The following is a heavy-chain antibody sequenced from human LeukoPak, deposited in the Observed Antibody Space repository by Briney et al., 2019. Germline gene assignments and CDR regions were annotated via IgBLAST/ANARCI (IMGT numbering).Heavy chain of an antibody. CDR2: IRYDGSNK. D-gene: IGHD3-10*01. CDR1: GFTFSSYG. J-gene: IGHJ4*02. V-gene: IGHV3-30*02. Sequence: GGSLRLSCAASGFTFSSYGMHWVRQAPGKGLEWVAFIRYDGSNKYYADSVKGRFTISRDNSKNTLYLQINSLRAEDTAVYYCVKVPYGSGSYSTLDYWGQGTLVTVSS. CDR3: VKVPYGSGSYSTLDY.